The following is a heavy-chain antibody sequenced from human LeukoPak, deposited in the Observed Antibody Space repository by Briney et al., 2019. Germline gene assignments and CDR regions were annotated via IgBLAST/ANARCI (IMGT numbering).Heavy chain of an antibody. CDR2: INQDGSVE. Sequence: GGSLRLSCAASGFTFSSYWMTWVRQAPGKGLEWVANINQDGSVEYYVYSVKGRFTISRDNAKNSLYLQMNSLRAEDTAVHYCARIGYASSSLDYWGQGTLVTVSS. CDR1: GFTFSSYW. D-gene: IGHD6-6*01. J-gene: IGHJ4*02. CDR3: ARIGYASSSLDY. V-gene: IGHV3-7*01.